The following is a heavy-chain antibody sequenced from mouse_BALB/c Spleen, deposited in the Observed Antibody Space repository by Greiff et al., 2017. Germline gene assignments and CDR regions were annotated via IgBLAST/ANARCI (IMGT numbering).Heavy chain of an antibody. J-gene: IGHJ1*01. CDR3: TRLGGNYRWYFDV. V-gene: IGHV1-80*01. CDR1: GYSFSSYW. CDR2: IYPGDGDT. Sequence: VQLQQSGAELVRPGSSVKISCTASGYSFSSYWMNWVKQRPGQGLEWIGQIYPGDGDTNYNGKFKGQATLTADKSSSTAYMQLSSLTSEDSAVYCGTRLGGNYRWYFDVWGAGTTVTVSA. D-gene: IGHD2-1*01.